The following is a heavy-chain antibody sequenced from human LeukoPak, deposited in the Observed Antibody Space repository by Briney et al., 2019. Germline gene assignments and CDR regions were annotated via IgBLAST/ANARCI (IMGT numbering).Heavy chain of an antibody. D-gene: IGHD6-19*01. V-gene: IGHV5-51*01. Sequence: GESLKISCKGSGYSFTSYWIGWVRQMPGKGLEWMGIIYPGDSGTRYSPSFQGQVTISADKSISTAYLQWSSLKASDTAMYYCARARLAVGIPGDYWGQGTLVTVSS. CDR2: IYPGDSGT. CDR3: ARARLAVGIPGDY. J-gene: IGHJ4*02. CDR1: GYSFTSYW.